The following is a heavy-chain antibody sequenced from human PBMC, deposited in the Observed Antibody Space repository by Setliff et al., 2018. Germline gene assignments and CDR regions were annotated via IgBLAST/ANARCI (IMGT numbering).Heavy chain of an antibody. CDR1: GFTFNSYA. J-gene: IGHJ3*02. Sequence: GGSLRLSCAASGFTFNSYAMNWVRQAPGKGLEWVSGISGSGGRADYADSVKGRFTISRDNSKNTLYPQMNSLRAEDTAVYYCANIDYDSSGYYYVGGVAFDIWGQGTMVTVSS. D-gene: IGHD3-22*01. CDR3: ANIDYDSSGYYYVGGVAFDI. CDR2: ISGSGGRA. V-gene: IGHV3-23*01.